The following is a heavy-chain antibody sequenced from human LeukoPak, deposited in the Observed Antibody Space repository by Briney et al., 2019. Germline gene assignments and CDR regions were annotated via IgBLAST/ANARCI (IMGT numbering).Heavy chain of an antibody. CDR2: IRYDGSNK. J-gene: IGHJ4*02. V-gene: IGHV3-30*02. CDR3: AKDLDGGNKHY. CDR1: GFTFSSYG. D-gene: IGHD4-23*01. Sequence: GGSLRLSCAASGFTFSSYGMHWVRQAPGKGLEWVAFIRYDGSNKYYADSVKGRFTISRDNSKNTLYLQMNSLRAEDTAVCYCAKDLDGGNKHYWGQGTLVTVSS.